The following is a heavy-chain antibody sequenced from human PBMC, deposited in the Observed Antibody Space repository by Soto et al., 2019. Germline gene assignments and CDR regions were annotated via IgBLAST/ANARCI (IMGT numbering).Heavy chain of an antibody. J-gene: IGHJ3*02. D-gene: IGHD6-13*01. CDR2: TYYRSKWYN. CDR3: ARVVAAAGVRAFDI. V-gene: IGHV6-1*01. Sequence: SQTLSLTCAISGDSVSSNSAAWNWLRQSPSRGLEWLGRTYYRSKWYNDYAVSVKSRITINPDTSKNQFSLQLNSVTPEDTAVYYCARVVAAAGVRAFDIWGQGTMVTVSS. CDR1: GDSVSSNSAA.